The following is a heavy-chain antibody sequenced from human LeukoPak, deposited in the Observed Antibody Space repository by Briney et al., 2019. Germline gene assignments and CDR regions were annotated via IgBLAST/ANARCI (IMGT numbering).Heavy chain of an antibody. Sequence: GGSLRLPCGVSGFTFSDYWMNWVRQAPGKGLEWVASIRQDGGEKYYVDSVKGRFTIARDNTKNSLYLQMSSLRAEDTAVYYCARDGTAPGLYFDLWGQGTLVTVSS. J-gene: IGHJ4*01. CDR3: ARDGTAPGLYFDL. CDR2: IRQDGGEK. D-gene: IGHD6-13*01. V-gene: IGHV3-7*01. CDR1: GFTFSDYW.